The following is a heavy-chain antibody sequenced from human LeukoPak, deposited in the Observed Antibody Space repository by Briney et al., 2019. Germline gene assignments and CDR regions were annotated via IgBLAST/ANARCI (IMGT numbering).Heavy chain of an antibody. CDR3: ARHDVDTSRHVPAAAFDI. Sequence: ASVKVSCKASGYTFTSYGISWVRQAPGQGLEWMGWNSAYNGNTNYAQKLQGRVTMTTDTSTSTAYMELRSLRSDDTAVYYCARHDVDTSRHVPAAAFDIWGQGTMVTVSS. V-gene: IGHV1-18*01. D-gene: IGHD5-18*01. CDR2: NSAYNGNT. CDR1: GYTFTSYG. J-gene: IGHJ3*02.